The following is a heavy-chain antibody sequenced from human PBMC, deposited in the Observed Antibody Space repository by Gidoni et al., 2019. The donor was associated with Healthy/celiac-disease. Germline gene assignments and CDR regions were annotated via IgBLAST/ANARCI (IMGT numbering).Heavy chain of an antibody. D-gene: IGHD3-22*01. CDR3: ARGRSYYYDSSGYYLY. CDR1: GYTFTSYY. CDR2: INPSGGST. Sequence: QVQLVQSGAEVKKPGASVKVSCKASGYTFTSYYMHWVRQAPGQGLEWMGIINPSGGSTSYAQKFQGRVTMTRDTSTSTVYMELSSLRSEDTAVYYCARGRSYYYDSSGYYLYWGQGTLVTVSS. V-gene: IGHV1-46*01. J-gene: IGHJ4*02.